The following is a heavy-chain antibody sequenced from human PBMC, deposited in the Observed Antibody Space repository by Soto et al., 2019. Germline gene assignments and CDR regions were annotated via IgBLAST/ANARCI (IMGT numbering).Heavy chain of an antibody. V-gene: IGHV3-48*02. D-gene: IGHD1-26*01. Sequence: PGGALSPSCAASVISFSMYRMNSFRHVPGKGLEWVSYISSNSATIYDTDSGRGRFTISRDNAKNSLYLQMNSLRDEDTAVYYCAREDILGTRSFDYWGQGTLVTAPQ. CDR3: AREDILGTRSFDY. CDR2: ISSNSATI. CDR1: VISFSMYR. J-gene: IGHJ4*02.